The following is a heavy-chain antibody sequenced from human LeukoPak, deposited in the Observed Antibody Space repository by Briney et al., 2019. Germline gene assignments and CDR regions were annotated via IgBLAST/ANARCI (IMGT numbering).Heavy chain of an antibody. CDR3: AKDRGGSGSYYFDY. CDR2: ISAYNGNT. Sequence: GASVKVSCKASGYTFTSYGISWVRQAPGQGLEWMGWISAYNGNTNYAQKLQGRVTMTTDTSTSTAYMELRSLRSDDTAVYYCAKDRGGSGSYYFDYWGQGTLVTVSS. J-gene: IGHJ4*02. V-gene: IGHV1-18*01. CDR1: GYTFTSYG. D-gene: IGHD3-10*01.